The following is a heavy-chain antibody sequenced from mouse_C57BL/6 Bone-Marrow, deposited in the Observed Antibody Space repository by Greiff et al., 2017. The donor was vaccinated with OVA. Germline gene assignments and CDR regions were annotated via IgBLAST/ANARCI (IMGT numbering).Heavy chain of an antibody. J-gene: IGHJ1*03. CDR2: ISDGGSYT. CDR3: ARGHPCWYFDV. Sequence: EVHLVESGGGLVKPGGSLKLSCAASGFTFSSYAMSWVRQTPEKRLEWVATISDGGSYTYYPDNVKGRFTISRDNAKNNLYLQMSNLKSEDTAMFYCARGHPCWYFDVWGTGTTVTVSS. V-gene: IGHV5-4*01. CDR1: GFTFSSYA.